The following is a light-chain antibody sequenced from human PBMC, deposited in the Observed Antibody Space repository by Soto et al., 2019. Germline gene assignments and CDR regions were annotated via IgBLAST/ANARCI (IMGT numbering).Light chain of an antibody. Sequence: EIVLTQSPGALSVSPGERATLSCRASQTVRNGYFAWYQQKPGQAPRLLIYGASIRTPGTPHKFSGSGSVTDFMLTISRLEPEDSAVYYCQHYGTTRSSFGQGTKLEIK. CDR2: GAS. CDR3: QHYGTTRSS. V-gene: IGKV3-20*01. J-gene: IGKJ2*01. CDR1: QTVRNGY.